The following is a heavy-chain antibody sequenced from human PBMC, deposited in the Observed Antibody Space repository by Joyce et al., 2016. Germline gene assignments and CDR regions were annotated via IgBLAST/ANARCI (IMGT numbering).Heavy chain of an antibody. V-gene: IGHV4-31*11. Sequence: QVQLQESGPGLVQPSQTLSLTCGVSGGSISDGGYYWSWIRQRPGQGLGWIGYIKYSGNTYYNPSLKSRLTISRDMSKNQFPLRLTSVTAADTAVYYCARVPLSSAFDYWGQGILVTVSS. CDR2: IKYSGNT. CDR3: ARVPLSSAFDY. J-gene: IGHJ4*02. CDR1: GGSISDGGYY. D-gene: IGHD1-26*01.